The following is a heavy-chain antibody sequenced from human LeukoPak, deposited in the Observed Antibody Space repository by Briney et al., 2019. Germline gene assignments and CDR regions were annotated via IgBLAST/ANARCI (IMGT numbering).Heavy chain of an antibody. CDR3: ARVKVGFGVVTTFYFDY. J-gene: IGHJ4*02. CDR1: GGSISSYY. D-gene: IGHD3-3*01. Sequence: PAETLSLTCTVSGGSISSYYGSWTRQPPGKGLEWIGYIYYSGSPNNNPSLKSRLTISVDTSENHFTLKLSSVTAADTAVYYCARVKVGFGVVTTFYFDYWGQGTLVTVSS. CDR2: IYYSGSP. V-gene: IGHV4-59*01.